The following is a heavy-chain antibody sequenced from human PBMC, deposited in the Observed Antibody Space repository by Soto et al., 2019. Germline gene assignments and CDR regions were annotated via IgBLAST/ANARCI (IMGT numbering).Heavy chain of an antibody. CDR3: ARGGVGATTVDY. D-gene: IGHD1-26*01. V-gene: IGHV1-2*04. CDR2: INPNRGGT. Sequence: ASVKVSCKASGGTFGTYTITWVRQSPGQGLEWMGWINPNRGGTNYAQKFQGWVTMTRDTSISTAYMELSRLRSDDTVVYDCARGGVGATTVDYWGQGTLVTVSS. J-gene: IGHJ4*02. CDR1: GGTFGTYT.